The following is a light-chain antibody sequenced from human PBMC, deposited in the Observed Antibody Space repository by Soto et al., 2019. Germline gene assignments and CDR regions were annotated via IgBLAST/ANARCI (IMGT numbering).Light chain of an antibody. CDR3: KQYNNWPPIT. CDR1: QSVRNY. CDR2: HAS. Sequence: EIMMTQSPATLSVSRGERATLSCRASQSVRNYLAWYQQKPGQAPRLLIYHASTRATGIPARFSGSGSGTEFTLTISSLQSEDSALYYCKQYNNWPPITFGQGTRLEIK. V-gene: IGKV3-15*01. J-gene: IGKJ5*01.